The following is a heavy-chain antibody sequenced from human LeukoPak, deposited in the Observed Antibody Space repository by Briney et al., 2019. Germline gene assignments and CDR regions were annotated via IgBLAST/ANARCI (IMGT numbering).Heavy chain of an antibody. CDR3: ASYGDYGIFDY. CDR1: GGSINSGSHY. V-gene: IGHV4-39*01. CDR2: IYYTGKT. J-gene: IGHJ4*02. D-gene: IGHD4-17*01. Sequence: SETLSLTCTVSGGSINSGSHYWGWLRQPPGKGLEWIGSIYYTGKTYYNPSLKSRATMSVDTSKNHFSLTLSSVTAADTAVYYCASYGDYGIFDYWGQGTLVTVSS.